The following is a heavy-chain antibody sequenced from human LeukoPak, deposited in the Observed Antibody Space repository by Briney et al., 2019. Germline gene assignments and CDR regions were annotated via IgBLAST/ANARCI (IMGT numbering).Heavy chain of an antibody. CDR3: ATIAAAGTEVY. CDR2: ISYGGSNK. Sequence: GRSLRLSCAASGSTFSSYGMHWVRQAPGKGLEWVAVISYGGSNKYYADSVKGRFTISRDNSKNTLYLQMNSLRAEDTAVYYCATIAAAGTEVYWGQGTLVTVSS. J-gene: IGHJ4*02. D-gene: IGHD6-13*01. V-gene: IGHV3-30*03. CDR1: GSTFSSYG.